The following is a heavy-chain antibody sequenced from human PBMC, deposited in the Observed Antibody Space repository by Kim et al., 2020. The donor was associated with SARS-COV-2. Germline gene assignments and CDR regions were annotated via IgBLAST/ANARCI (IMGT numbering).Heavy chain of an antibody. CDR1: GFTFNSYD. J-gene: IGHJ4*02. Sequence: GGSLRLSCAASGFTFNSYDMYWVRQAPGKGLEWVAVISYDGSNKYYADSVKGRFTISRDNSKSTLYLQMNSLRAEDTAVYYCAEAVWVNVIGVPPPDFWGQGTLVTVSS. V-gene: IGHV3-30*18. D-gene: IGHD3-16*01. CDR3: AEAVWVNVIGVPPPDF. CDR2: ISYDGSNK.